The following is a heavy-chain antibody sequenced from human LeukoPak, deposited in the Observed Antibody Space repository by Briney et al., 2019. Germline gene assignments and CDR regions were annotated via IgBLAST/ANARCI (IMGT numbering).Heavy chain of an antibody. CDR3: AADRGGGSDY. D-gene: IGHD2-15*01. V-gene: IGHV3-9*01. Sequence: GGSLRLSCAGSGFTFDDYAMHWVRQAPGKGLEWVSGISWNSGNIGYADSVKGRFTISRDNAKNSLYLQMNSLRAEDTAVYYCAADRGGGSDYWGQGTLVTVSS. CDR2: ISWNSGNI. J-gene: IGHJ4*02. CDR1: GFTFDDYA.